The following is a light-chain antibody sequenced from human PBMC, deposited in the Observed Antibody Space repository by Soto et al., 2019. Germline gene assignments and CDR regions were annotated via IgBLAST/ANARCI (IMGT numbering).Light chain of an antibody. J-gene: IGLJ1*01. CDR2: DVT. V-gene: IGLV2-11*01. CDR1: SSDVDGYNY. Sequence: QSALTQPRSVSGSPGQSVTISCTGTSSDVDGYNYVSWYQHHPGKAPKLMIYDVTNRPSGVPDRFSGSKSGNTASLTISGLQAEDEADYCCCSYAGSYTGVFGTGTKLTVL. CDR3: CSYAGSYTGV.